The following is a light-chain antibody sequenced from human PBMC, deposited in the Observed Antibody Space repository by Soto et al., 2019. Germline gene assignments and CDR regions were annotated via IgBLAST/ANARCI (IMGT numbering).Light chain of an antibody. CDR3: QQYDSYST. J-gene: IGKJ1*01. CDR1: QSVGRW. V-gene: IGKV1-5*03. Sequence: DIQMTQSPSTLSASVVDSVTITFRASQSVGRWLAWYQQKPGKAPEVLIYKASTLQYGVPSRFSGSGSGTEFTLTISSLQPDDFATYYCQQYDSYSTFGQGTKVDIK. CDR2: KAS.